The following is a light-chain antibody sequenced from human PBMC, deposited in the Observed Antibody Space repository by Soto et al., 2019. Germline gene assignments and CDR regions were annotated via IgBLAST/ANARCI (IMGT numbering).Light chain of an antibody. CDR2: GVT. CDR1: HNDIGTYDY. V-gene: IGLV2-14*03. Sequence: QSALTQPTSVSGSPGQSITISCTGNHNDIGTYDYVSWYQQHPGRAPRLLIHGVTTRPSGISDRFSVSKSGLTASLTISGLQPEDEADYYCSSFTSNRIYVFGPGTKVTVL. J-gene: IGLJ1*01. CDR3: SSFTSNRIYV.